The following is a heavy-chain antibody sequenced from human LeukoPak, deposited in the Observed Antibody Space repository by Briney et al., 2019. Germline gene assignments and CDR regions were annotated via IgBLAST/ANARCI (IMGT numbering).Heavy chain of an antibody. CDR2: ISGSGGST. D-gene: IGHD3-22*01. CDR3: ARRDYADSSGYMPLFDS. J-gene: IGHJ4*02. V-gene: IGHV3-23*01. Sequence: GGSLRLSCAASGFTFSSYAMRWVRQAPGKGLEWVSGISGSGGSTYYADSVEGRFTISRDNSKNTLYLQMNSLRAEDTAVYYCARRDYADSSGYMPLFDSWGQGTLVTVSS. CDR1: GFTFSSYA.